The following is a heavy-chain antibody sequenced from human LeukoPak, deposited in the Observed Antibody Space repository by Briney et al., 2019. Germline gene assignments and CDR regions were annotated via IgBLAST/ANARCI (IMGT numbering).Heavy chain of an antibody. CDR2: ISSSSSYI. J-gene: IGHJ4*02. CDR1: GFTFSSYS. CDR3: ARDSIGPSSSHDY. Sequence: GGSLRLSCAASGFTFSSYSMNWVRQAPGKGLEWVSSISSSSSYIYYADSVKGRFTISRDNAKNSLYLQMNSLRAEDTAVYYCARDSIGPSSSHDYWGQGTLVTVSS. V-gene: IGHV3-21*01. D-gene: IGHD6-6*01.